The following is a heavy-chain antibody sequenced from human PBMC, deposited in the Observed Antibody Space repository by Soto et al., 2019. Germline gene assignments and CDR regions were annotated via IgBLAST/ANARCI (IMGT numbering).Heavy chain of an antibody. CDR1: GGSISSGGYY. J-gene: IGHJ4*02. D-gene: IGHD1-26*01. CDR2: IYYSGST. V-gene: IGHV4-31*03. Sequence: SETLSLTCTVSGGSISSGGYYWSWIRQHPGKGLEWIGYIYYSGSTYYNPSLKSRVTISVDTSKNQFSLKLSSVTAADTAVYYCARVTIVGATTTGPTDPDFDYWGQGTLVTVSS. CDR3: ARVTIVGATTTGPTDPDFDY.